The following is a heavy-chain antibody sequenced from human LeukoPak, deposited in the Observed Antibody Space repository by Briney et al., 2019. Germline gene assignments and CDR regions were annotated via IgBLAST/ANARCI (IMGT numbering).Heavy chain of an antibody. CDR3: AGTGARYCSSTSCYGMDV. J-gene: IGHJ6*02. Sequence: SESLSLTCTVSGGSISSYYWSWIRQPPGKGLEWIGYIYYSGSTNYNPSLKSRVTISVDTSKNQFSLKLSSVTAADTAVYYCAGTGARYCSSTSCYGMDVWGQGTTVTVSS. D-gene: IGHD2-2*01. CDR1: GGSISSYY. V-gene: IGHV4-59*08. CDR2: IYYSGST.